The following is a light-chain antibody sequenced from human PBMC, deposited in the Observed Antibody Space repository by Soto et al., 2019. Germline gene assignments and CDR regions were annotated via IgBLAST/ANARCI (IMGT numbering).Light chain of an antibody. V-gene: IGKV1-33*01. J-gene: IGKJ3*01. CDR2: DAS. CDR3: QQYDTLRVT. Sequence: DIQMTQSPSSLSASVGDRVTITCQASQDISNYLNWYQQKPGKAPKLLIYDASNFETGVPSRFSGSGSGTDFTFTISSLRPEDIATYYCQQYDTLRVTFGPGTKVDIK. CDR1: QDISNY.